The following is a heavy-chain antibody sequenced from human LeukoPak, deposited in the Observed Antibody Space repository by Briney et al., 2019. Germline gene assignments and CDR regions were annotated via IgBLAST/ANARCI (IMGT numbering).Heavy chain of an antibody. CDR1: RFTFSSHA. J-gene: IGHJ4*02. D-gene: IGHD4-17*01. V-gene: IGHV3-23*01. Sequence: GGSLRLSCAASRFTFSSHAMSWVRQAPGKGLEWVSAMSGSGDRTYHADSVKGRFTMSRDNFKNTVYLQMNSLRAEDTAVYYCVTVTSDYWGQGTLVTVSS. CDR2: MSGSGDRT. CDR3: VTVTSDY.